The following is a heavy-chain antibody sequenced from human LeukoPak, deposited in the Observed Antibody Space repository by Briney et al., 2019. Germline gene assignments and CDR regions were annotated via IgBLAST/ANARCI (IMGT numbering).Heavy chain of an antibody. D-gene: IGHD6-6*01. CDR2: ISSSSSYI. V-gene: IGHV3-21*01. Sequence: TGGSLRLSCAASGFTFSSYSMNWVRQAPGKGLEWVSSISSSSSYIYYADSVKGRFTISRDNAKNSPYLQMNSLRAEDTAVYYCASYSSSSDGIDYWGQGTLVTVSS. CDR3: ASYSSSSDGIDY. J-gene: IGHJ4*02. CDR1: GFTFSSYS.